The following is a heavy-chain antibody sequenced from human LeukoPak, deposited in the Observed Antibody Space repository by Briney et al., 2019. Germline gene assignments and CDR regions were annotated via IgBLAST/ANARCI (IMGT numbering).Heavy chain of an antibody. CDR2: IIPIFGTA. J-gene: IGHJ6*04. CDR1: GGTFSSYA. CDR3: ASGCIAATLSTLDV. V-gene: IGHV1-69*05. D-gene: IGHD6-13*01. Sequence: SVKVSCKASGGTFSSYAISWVRQAPGQGLEWMGGIIPIFGTANYAQKFQGRVTITTDESTSTAYMELSSLRSEDTAVYYCASGCIAATLSTLDVWGKGTTVTVSS.